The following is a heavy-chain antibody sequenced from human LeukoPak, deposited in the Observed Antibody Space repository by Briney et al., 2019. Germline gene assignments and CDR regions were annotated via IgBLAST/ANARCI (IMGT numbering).Heavy chain of an antibody. J-gene: IGHJ4*02. CDR1: GGSISSYY. CDR2: INHSGST. CDR3: AYSYGPSDY. Sequence: PSETLSLTCTVSGGSISSYYWSWIRQPPGKGLEWIGEINHSGSTNYNPSLKSRVTISVDTSKNQFSLKLSSVTAADTAVYYCAYSYGPSDYWGQGTLVTVSS. D-gene: IGHD5-18*01. V-gene: IGHV4-34*01.